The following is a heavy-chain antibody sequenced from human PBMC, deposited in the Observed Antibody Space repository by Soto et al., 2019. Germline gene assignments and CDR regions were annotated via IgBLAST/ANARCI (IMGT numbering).Heavy chain of an antibody. D-gene: IGHD2-2*01. Sequence: QVQLVQSGAEVKKPGSSVKVSCKASGGTFSSYAISWVRQAPGQGLEWMGCIIPIFGTANYAQKFQGRVTITADESTSTAYMELSSLRSEDTAVYYCARAQDIVVVPAAPGGVYGMDVWGQGTTVTVSS. CDR3: ARAQDIVVVPAAPGGVYGMDV. J-gene: IGHJ6*02. V-gene: IGHV1-69*01. CDR1: GGTFSSYA. CDR2: IIPIFGTA.